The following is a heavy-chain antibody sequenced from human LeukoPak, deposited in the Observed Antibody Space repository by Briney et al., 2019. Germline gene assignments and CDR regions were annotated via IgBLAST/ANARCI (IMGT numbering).Heavy chain of an antibody. V-gene: IGHV3-23*01. J-gene: IGHJ4*02. CDR1: GFTFSSYA. CDR3: AKDPLMIAVGNYYFDY. D-gene: IGHD3-22*01. CDR2: ISGSGGST. Sequence: GGSLRLSCAASGFTFSSYAMSWVRQAPGKGLEWVSAISGSGGSTYYADSVKGRFTISRDNSKNTLYLQMNSLRAEDTAVYYCAKDPLMIAVGNYYFDYWGQGTLVTVSS.